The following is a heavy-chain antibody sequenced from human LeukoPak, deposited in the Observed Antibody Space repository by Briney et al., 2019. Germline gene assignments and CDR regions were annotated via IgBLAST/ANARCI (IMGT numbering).Heavy chain of an antibody. CDR1: GGSISSGDYY. D-gene: IGHD2-2*01. J-gene: IGHJ3*02. CDR3: ARGGGYCSSTSCYPNAFDI. Sequence: SQTLSLTCTVSGGSISSGDYYWSWIRQPPGKGLEWIGYIYYSGSTYYNPSLKSRVPISVDTSKTQFSLKLSSVTADDTAVYYCARGGGYCSSTSCYPNAFDIWGQGTMVTVSS. V-gene: IGHV4-30-4*08. CDR2: IYYSGST.